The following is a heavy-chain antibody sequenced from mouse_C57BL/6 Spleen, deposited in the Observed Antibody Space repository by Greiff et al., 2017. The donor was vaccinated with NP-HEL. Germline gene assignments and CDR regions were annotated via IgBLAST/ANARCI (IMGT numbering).Heavy chain of an antibody. J-gene: IGHJ2*01. V-gene: IGHV1-82*01. CDR2: IYPGDGDT. D-gene: IGHD3-3*01. Sequence: VQLQQSGPELVKPGASVKISCKASGYAFSSSWMNWVKQRPGKGLEWIGRIYPGDGDTNYNGKFKGKATLTADKSSSTAYMQLSSLTAEDSAVYFCARGDRAWWGQGTTLTVSS. CDR1: GYAFSSSW. CDR3: ARGDRAW.